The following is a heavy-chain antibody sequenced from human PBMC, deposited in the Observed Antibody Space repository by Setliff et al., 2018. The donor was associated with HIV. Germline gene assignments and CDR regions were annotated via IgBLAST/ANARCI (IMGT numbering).Heavy chain of an antibody. D-gene: IGHD5-12*01. J-gene: IGHJ6*03. V-gene: IGHV4-34*01. Sequence: SETLSLTCAVYGGSFTGYYWSWIRQSPGKGLEWIGEINDSGNTNYNPSLKSRVTLSVDTSKNQFSLMLRSVTAADTAVYYCARGRVDIVLTDYLDVWGKGTTVTVSS. CDR3: ARGRVDIVLTDYLDV. CDR2: INDSGNT. CDR1: GGSFTGYY.